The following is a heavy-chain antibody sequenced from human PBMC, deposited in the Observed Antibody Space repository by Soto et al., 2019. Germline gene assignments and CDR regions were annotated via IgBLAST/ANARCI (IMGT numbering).Heavy chain of an antibody. D-gene: IGHD3-3*01. CDR2: IYYSGST. CDR1: GGSISSGDYY. J-gene: IGHJ5*02. Sequence: LSLTCTVSGGSISSGDYYWSWIRQPPGKGLEWIGYIYYSGSTYYNPSLKSRVTISVDTSKNQFSLKLSSVTAADTAVYYCARVSTIFGVVHNWFDPWGQGTLVTVSS. V-gene: IGHV4-30-4*01. CDR3: ARVSTIFGVVHNWFDP.